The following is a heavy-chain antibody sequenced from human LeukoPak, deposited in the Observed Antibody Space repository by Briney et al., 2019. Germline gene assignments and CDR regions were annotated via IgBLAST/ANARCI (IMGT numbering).Heavy chain of an antibody. J-gene: IGHJ4*02. D-gene: IGHD1-26*01. CDR3: TRATGSFYGLGY. CDR1: GFTFSSYW. CDR2: INSVGSVT. Sequence: GGSLRLSCAASGFTFSSYWMHWVRQAPGKGLLGVSRINSVGSVTTYADSVKGRFTISRDNAKNTLYLQMNSLRAEDTAVYYCTRATGSFYGLGYWGQGTLVTVSS. V-gene: IGHV3-74*01.